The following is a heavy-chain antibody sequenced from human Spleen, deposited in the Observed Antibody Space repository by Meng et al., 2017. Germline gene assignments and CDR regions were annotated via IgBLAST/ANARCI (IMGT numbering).Heavy chain of an antibody. Sequence: SETLSLTCTVSGGSISSGSYYWGGIRQPPGKGLEWIGSIFYGGNTYYNPSLKSRVSISVDMSKNQFSLKMSSVIAADTAVYYCARDRSDSWTEYWGQGTLVTVSS. CDR1: GGSISSGSYY. J-gene: IGHJ4*02. V-gene: IGHV4-39*07. CDR2: IFYGGNT. CDR3: ARDRSDSWTEY. D-gene: IGHD6-13*01.